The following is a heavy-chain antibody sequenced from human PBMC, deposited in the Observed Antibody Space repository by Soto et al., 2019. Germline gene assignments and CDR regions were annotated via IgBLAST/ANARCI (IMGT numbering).Heavy chain of an antibody. J-gene: IGHJ4*02. CDR1: GYIFITYG. Sequence: QVQLVQSRAEVKKPGASVKVSCKASGYIFITYGISWVRQAPGQGLEWMGRISTYNGNTNYAQNLQGRVTMTADTSTNTAYMELRSLRSDDTAVYYCARDLDGSGSYYTGYWGPGTLVTVSS. D-gene: IGHD3-10*01. CDR2: ISTYNGNT. V-gene: IGHV1-18*01. CDR3: ARDLDGSGSYYTGY.